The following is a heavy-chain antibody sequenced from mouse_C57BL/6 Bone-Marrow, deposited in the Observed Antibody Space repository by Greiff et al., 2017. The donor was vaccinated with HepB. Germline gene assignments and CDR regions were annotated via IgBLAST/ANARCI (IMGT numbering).Heavy chain of an antibody. J-gene: IGHJ4*01. CDR2: IWGVGST. Sequence: VKLQESGPGLVAPSQSLSITCTVSGFSLTSYGVDWVRQSPGKGLEWLGVIWGVGSTNYNSALKSRLSISKDNSKSQVFLKMNSLQTDDTAMYYCASSVVAPYAMDYWGQGTSVTVSS. CDR3: ASSVVAPYAMDY. CDR1: GFSLTSYG. D-gene: IGHD1-1*01. V-gene: IGHV2-6*01.